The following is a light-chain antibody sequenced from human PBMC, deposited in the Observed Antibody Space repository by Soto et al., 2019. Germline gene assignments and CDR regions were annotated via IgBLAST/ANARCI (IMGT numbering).Light chain of an antibody. V-gene: IGLV2-23*01. Sequence: QSALTQSASVSGSPGQSITISCTGTSSDVGRYDLVSWYQQHPGKVPKVMIYQGTKRPSGISNRFSGSKSGNTASLTISGLQAEDEADYYCCSYAGSSTFYVFGTGTKVTVL. J-gene: IGLJ1*01. CDR2: QGT. CDR3: CSYAGSSTFYV. CDR1: SSDVGRYDL.